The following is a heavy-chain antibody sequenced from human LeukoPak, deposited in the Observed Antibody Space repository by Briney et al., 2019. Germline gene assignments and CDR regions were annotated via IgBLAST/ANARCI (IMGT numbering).Heavy chain of an antibody. Sequence: GESLKISCETSGYSFTTYWIGWVRQMPGAGLEWVGAIYPDDSDTRYSPSFQGQVAISADKSVRTAYLQWNSLKASDTAMYCCARQRGASGTLYWFDPWGQGTLVNVSS. V-gene: IGHV5-51*01. CDR1: GYSFTTYW. CDR2: IYPDDSDT. D-gene: IGHD3-10*01. CDR3: ARQRGASGTLYWFDP. J-gene: IGHJ5*02.